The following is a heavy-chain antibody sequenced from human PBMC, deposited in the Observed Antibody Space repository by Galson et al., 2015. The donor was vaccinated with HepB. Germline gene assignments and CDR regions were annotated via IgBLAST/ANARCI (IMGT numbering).Heavy chain of an antibody. V-gene: IGHV1-18*04. CDR2: ISAYNGNT. Sequence: QSGAEVKKPGESLKISCKASGYTFTSYGISWVRQAPGQGLEWMGWISAYNGNTNYAQKLQGRVTMTTDTSTSTAYMELRSLRSDDTAVYYCARDLYAVVAATVNDAFDIWGQGTMVTVSS. J-gene: IGHJ3*02. CDR1: GYTFTSYG. D-gene: IGHD2-15*01. CDR3: ARDLYAVVAATVNDAFDI.